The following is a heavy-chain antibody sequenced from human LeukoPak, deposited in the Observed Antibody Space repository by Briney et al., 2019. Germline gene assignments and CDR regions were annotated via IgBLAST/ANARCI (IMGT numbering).Heavy chain of an antibody. CDR2: LSPSGADT. J-gene: IGHJ3*02. CDR1: GFTFSSYA. V-gene: IGHV3-23*01. CDR3: ARRAYNWGAFDI. D-gene: IGHD5-24*01. Sequence: PGGSLRLSCAASGFTFSSYAVSWVRQAPGKGLEWVSTLSPSGADTYYADSVKGRFTISRDISKNTLYLQMNSLRAEDTAVYYCARRAYNWGAFDIWGQGTMVTVSS.